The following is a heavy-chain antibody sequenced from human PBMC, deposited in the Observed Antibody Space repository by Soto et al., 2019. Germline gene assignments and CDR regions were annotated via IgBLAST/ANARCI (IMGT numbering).Heavy chain of an antibody. CDR2: INTYNGNS. CDR3: ASDCTGGSCFCIY. V-gene: IGHV1-18*01. CDR1: GYTLTNYA. J-gene: IGHJ4*02. D-gene: IGHD2-15*01. Sequence: QVQLVQSAAEVKKPGASVKFSCKASGYTLTNYAISWVRQAPGQGPEWMGWINTYNGNSNYAQKFQVRVTMNTDTSTNTAYMEMRSLPSDDTAVYYCASDCTGGSCFCIYWGQGTLVTVSS.